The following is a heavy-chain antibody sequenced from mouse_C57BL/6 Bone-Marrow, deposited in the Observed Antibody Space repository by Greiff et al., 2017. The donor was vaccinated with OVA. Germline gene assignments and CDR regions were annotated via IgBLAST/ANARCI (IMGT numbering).Heavy chain of an antibody. CDR1: EYEFPSHD. J-gene: IGHJ4*01. Sequence: EVQGVESGGGLVQPGESLKLSCESNEYEFPSHDLSWVRKTPEKRLELVAAINSDGGSTYYPDTMERRFIISRDNTNKTLYLQMSSLRSEDTALYYCARLWGGYYYAMDYWGQGTSVTVSS. CDR3: ARLWGGYYYAMDY. V-gene: IGHV5-2*01. CDR2: INSDGGST. D-gene: IGHD4-1*01.